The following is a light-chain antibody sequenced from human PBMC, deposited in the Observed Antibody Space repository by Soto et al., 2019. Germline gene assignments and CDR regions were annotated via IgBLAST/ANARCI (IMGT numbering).Light chain of an antibody. CDR3: RSYTSSSTLGVV. V-gene: IGLV2-14*01. CDR2: EVS. CDR1: SSDVGGYNY. J-gene: IGLJ2*01. Sequence: QSALTQPASVSGSPGQSITISCTGTSSDVGGYNYVSWYQQHPGKAPKLMIYEVSNRPSGVSNRFSGSKSGNTASLTISGLQAEDEADYYCRSYTSSSTLGVVFVGGTKLTVL.